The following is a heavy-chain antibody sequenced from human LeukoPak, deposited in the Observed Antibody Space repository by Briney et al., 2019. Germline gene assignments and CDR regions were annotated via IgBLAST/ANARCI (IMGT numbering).Heavy chain of an antibody. Sequence: SETLSLTCTVSGGSISSYYWSWIRQPPGKGLEWIGYIYYSGSTNYNPSLKSRVTISVDTSKNQFSLKLSSVTAADTAVYYCALRKRGAPSEDYWGQGTLVTVSS. D-gene: IGHD4/OR15-4a*01. CDR3: ALRKRGAPSEDY. CDR1: GGSISSYY. V-gene: IGHV4-59*01. CDR2: IYYSGST. J-gene: IGHJ4*02.